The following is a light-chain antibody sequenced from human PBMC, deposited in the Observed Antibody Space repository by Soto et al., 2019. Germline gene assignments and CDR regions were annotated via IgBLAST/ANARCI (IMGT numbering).Light chain of an antibody. J-gene: IGKJ1*01. CDR1: QSVTSN. CDR3: QQRSNWPWT. CDR2: NAS. Sequence: EIVLTQSPATLSLSPGERATLSCMASQSVTSNLAWYQQKPGQAPRLLIHNASNRATGIPARFSGSGSGTDFTLIISTLEPEDFAVYYCQQRSNWPWTFGQGTKVDIK. V-gene: IGKV3-11*01.